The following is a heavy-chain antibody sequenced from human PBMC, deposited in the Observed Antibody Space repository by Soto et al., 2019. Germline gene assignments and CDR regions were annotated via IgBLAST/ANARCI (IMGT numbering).Heavy chain of an antibody. D-gene: IGHD3-10*01. CDR3: ARYRGGGALDY. Sequence: EVQLVESGGGMVKPGVSLRLSCTASGFTFSRSAMNWVRQAPGKGLEWVSSVSSDSAYIYYAHSVKGRFTISRDNAENSLYLQMNNLRSEDTAVYYCARYRGGGALDYWGQGTLVTVSS. CDR2: VSSDSAYI. V-gene: IGHV3-21*01. CDR1: GFTFSRSA. J-gene: IGHJ4*02.